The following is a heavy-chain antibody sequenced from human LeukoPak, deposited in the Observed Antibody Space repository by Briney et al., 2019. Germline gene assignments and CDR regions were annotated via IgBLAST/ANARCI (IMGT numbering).Heavy chain of an antibody. CDR3: ARGSITIFGVVKLNWFDP. D-gene: IGHD3-3*01. V-gene: IGHV4-39*07. CDR1: GGSISSSSYY. J-gene: IGHJ5*02. Sequence: SETLSLTCTVSGGSISSSSYYWGWIRQPPGKGLEWIGSIYYSGRTNYNPSLKSRVTISIDTSKNQFSLKLSSVTAADTAVYYCARGSITIFGVVKLNWFDPWGQGTLVTVSS. CDR2: IYYSGRT.